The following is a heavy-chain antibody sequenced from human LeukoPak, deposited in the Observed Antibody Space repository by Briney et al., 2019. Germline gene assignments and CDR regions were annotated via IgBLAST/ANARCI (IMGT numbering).Heavy chain of an antibody. CDR1: GFTFSSYA. Sequence: GGSLRLACAASGFTFSSYAMNWVRQAPGKGLEWVSAISGSGGSTYYADSVKGRFTISRDNSKNTLYVQMNSLRAEDTAVYYCAKLSRVHSPDFDYWGQGTLVTVSS. D-gene: IGHD1-1*01. J-gene: IGHJ4*02. CDR2: ISGSGGST. V-gene: IGHV3-23*01. CDR3: AKLSRVHSPDFDY.